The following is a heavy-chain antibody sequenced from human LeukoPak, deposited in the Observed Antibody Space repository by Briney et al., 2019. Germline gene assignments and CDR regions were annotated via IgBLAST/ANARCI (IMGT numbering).Heavy chain of an antibody. J-gene: IGHJ1*01. CDR1: GFTFSSYW. Sequence: GGSLRLSCAASGFTFSSYWMHWVRQPPGKGLVWVSRIKSDGSTNYADSVKGRFTTSRDNAKNTVSLQMNSLRAEDTGVYYCARAPSEIGGYYPEYFRHWGQGTLVTVSS. D-gene: IGHD3-22*01. CDR2: IKSDGST. V-gene: IGHV3-74*01. CDR3: ARAPSEIGGYYPEYFRH.